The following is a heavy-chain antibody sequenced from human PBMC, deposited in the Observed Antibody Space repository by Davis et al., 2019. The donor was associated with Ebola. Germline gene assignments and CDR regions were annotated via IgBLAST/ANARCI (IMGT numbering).Heavy chain of an antibody. CDR2: IYYSGST. CDR3: ARVGYYYDSSGYYGRSAFDI. Sequence: SQTLSLTCAVYGGSFRGYYWSWIRQPPGKGLEWIGSIYYSGSTNYNPSLKSRVTISVDTSKNQFSLKLSSVTAADTAVYYCARVGYYYDSSGYYGRSAFDIWGQGTMVTVSS. D-gene: IGHD3-22*01. J-gene: IGHJ3*02. V-gene: IGHV4-34*01. CDR1: GGSFRGYY.